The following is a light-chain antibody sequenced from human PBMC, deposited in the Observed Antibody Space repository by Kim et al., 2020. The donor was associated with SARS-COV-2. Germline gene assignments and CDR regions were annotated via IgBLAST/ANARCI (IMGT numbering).Light chain of an antibody. Sequence: DIQMTQSPYSLSASVGDRVTITCRASQSISSYLNWYQQKPGKAPKLLIYAASSLQSGVPSRFSGSGSGTDFTLTISSLQPEDFATYYCQQSDSTPYSCGQGTKLEIK. J-gene: IGKJ2*03. CDR3: QQSDSTPYS. CDR2: AAS. CDR1: QSISSY. V-gene: IGKV1-39*01.